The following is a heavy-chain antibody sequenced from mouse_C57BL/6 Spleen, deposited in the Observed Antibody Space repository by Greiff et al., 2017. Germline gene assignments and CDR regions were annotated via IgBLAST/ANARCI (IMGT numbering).Heavy chain of an antibody. Sequence: EVKVVESGGGLVKPGGSLKLSCAASGFTFSDYGMHWVRQAPEKGLEWVAYISSGSSPIYYADTVKGRFTISRDNAKNTLFLQMTSLRSEDTAMYYCARRDGYYLYAMDYWGQGTSVTVSS. CDR3: ARRDGYYLYAMDY. CDR1: GFTFSDYG. J-gene: IGHJ4*01. CDR2: ISSGSSPI. V-gene: IGHV5-17*01. D-gene: IGHD2-3*01.